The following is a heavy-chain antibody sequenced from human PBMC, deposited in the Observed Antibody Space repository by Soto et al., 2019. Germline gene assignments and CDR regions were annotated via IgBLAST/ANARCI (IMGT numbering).Heavy chain of an antibody. V-gene: IGHV1-2*04. CDR1: GYTFTGYY. Sequence: ASVKVSCKASGYTFTGYYMHWVRQAPGQGLEWMGWINPNSGGTNYAQKFQGWVTMTRDTSISTAYMELSRLRSDDTAVYYCAITYSSSSSYYFDYWGQGTLVTVSS. D-gene: IGHD6-6*01. CDR3: AITYSSSSSYYFDY. J-gene: IGHJ4*02. CDR2: INPNSGGT.